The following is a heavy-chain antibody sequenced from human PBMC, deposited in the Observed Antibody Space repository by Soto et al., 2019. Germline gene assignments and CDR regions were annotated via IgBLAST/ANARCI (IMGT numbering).Heavy chain of an antibody. V-gene: IGHV4-61*03. CDR1: GDSVSNKNF. CDR3: ARVVRANFFDL. CDR2: VYYTGTT. J-gene: IGHJ4*02. D-gene: IGHD3-10*02. Sequence: SETLSLTCTVSGDSVSNKNFWNWIRQPPGKGLEWIGYVYYTGTTRINPSLKSRVSMSVDTSKSHFSLNLTSVTAADTAVYYCARVVRANFFDLWGQGTLVTVSS.